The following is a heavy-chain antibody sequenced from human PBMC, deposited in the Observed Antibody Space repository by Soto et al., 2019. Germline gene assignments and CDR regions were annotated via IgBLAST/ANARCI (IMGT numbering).Heavy chain of an antibody. V-gene: IGHV4-31*03. Sequence: SETLSLTCTVSGGSISSGGYYWSWIRQHPGKGLEWIGYIYYSGSTYYNPSLKSRVTISVDTSKNQFSLKLSPVTAADTAVYYCARRFTMVRGVIYYYGMDVWGQRTTVTASS. CDR1: GGSISSGGYY. CDR2: IYYSGST. J-gene: IGHJ6*02. CDR3: ARRFTMVRGVIYYYGMDV. D-gene: IGHD3-10*01.